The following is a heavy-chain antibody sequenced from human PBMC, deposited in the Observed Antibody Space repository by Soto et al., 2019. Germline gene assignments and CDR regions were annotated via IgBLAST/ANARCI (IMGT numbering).Heavy chain of an antibody. CDR1: GGSISSYY. CDR2: IYYSGST. V-gene: IGHV4-59*12. J-gene: IGHJ3*02. D-gene: IGHD2-15*01. CDR3: ARDGCSGGSCYRDDGAFDI. Sequence: SETLSLTCTVSGGSISSYYWSWIRQPPGKGLEWIGYIYYSGSTNYNPSLKSRVTISVDTSKNQFSLKLSSVTAADTAVYYCARDGCSGGSCYRDDGAFDIWGQGTMVTVSS.